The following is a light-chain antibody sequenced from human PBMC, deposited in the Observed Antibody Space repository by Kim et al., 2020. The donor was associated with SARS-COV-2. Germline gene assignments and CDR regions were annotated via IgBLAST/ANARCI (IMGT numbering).Light chain of an antibody. CDR3: MLYMGSGGWV. J-gene: IGLJ3*02. V-gene: IGLV8-61*01. CDR1: SGSVSTSYY. Sequence: QTVVTQEPSFSVSPGGTVTLTCGLNSGSVSTSYYPSWFQQTPGQAPRTLIYSTNTRSSGVPDRFSGSILANKAALTITGAQADDESEYYCMLYMGSGGWVFGGGTQLTVL. CDR2: STN.